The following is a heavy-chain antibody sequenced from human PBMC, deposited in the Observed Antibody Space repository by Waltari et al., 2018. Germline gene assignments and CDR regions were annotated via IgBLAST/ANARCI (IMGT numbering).Heavy chain of an antibody. CDR1: GGSFSGYY. D-gene: IGHD6-6*01. CDR2: INHSGST. V-gene: IGHV4-34*01. Sequence: QVQLQQWGAGLLKPSETLSLTCAVYGGSFSGYYWSWIRQPPRKGLEWIGEINHSGSTNYNPSLKSRVTISVDTSKNQFSLKLSSVTAADTAVYYCARHRAARLYYYYYYYMDVWGKGTTVTVSS. CDR3: ARHRAARLYYYYYYYMDV. J-gene: IGHJ6*03.